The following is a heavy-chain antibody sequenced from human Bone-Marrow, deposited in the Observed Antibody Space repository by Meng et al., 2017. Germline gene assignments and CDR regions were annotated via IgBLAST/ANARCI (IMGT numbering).Heavy chain of an antibody. D-gene: IGHD2-15*01. CDR3: ATVERGYCSGGSCYRPFDY. Sequence: ASVKVSCKASGYTFTSYGISWLRQAPGQGLEWMGWISAYNGNTNYAQKLQGRVTMTEDTSTDTAYMELSSLRSEDTAVYYCATVERGYCSGGSCYRPFDYWGQGTLVTVSS. J-gene: IGHJ4*02. CDR1: GYTFTSYG. CDR2: ISAYNGNT. V-gene: IGHV1-18*01.